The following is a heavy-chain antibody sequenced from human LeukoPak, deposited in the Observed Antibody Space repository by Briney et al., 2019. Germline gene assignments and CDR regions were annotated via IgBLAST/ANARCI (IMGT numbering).Heavy chain of an antibody. Sequence: ASVKVSCKASGYTFTGFYIHWVRQAPGQGLEWMAWINPQSGATNYAQKFQGRVTMTRDMSISTAYMDVTSLRSDDTAVYYCARGGDDSGRYFAYWGQGTLVTVSS. CDR1: GYTFTGFY. J-gene: IGHJ4*02. CDR2: INPQSGAT. CDR3: ARGGDDSGRYFAY. V-gene: IGHV1-2*02. D-gene: IGHD3-22*01.